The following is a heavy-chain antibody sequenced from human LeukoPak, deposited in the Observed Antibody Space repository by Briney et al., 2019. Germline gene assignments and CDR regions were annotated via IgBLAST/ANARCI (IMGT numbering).Heavy chain of an antibody. CDR1: GYTFTSYG. J-gene: IGHJ4*02. D-gene: IGHD6-25*01. Sequence: RXSVKVSCKASGYTFTSYGISWVRQAPGQGLEWMGWISAYNGNTNYAQKLQGRVTMTTDTSTSTAYMELRSLRSDDTAVYYCARDASSGLFDYWGQGTLVTVSS. CDR3: ARDASSGLFDY. CDR2: ISAYNGNT. V-gene: IGHV1-18*04.